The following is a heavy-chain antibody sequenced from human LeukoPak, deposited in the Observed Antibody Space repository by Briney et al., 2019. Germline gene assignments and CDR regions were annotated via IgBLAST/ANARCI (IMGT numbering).Heavy chain of an antibody. CDR3: ARGKGWYRFNAFDI. V-gene: IGHV4-34*01. CDR1: SGSFNGYY. D-gene: IGHD6-19*01. CDR2: INHSGST. Sequence: SETLSLTCAVYSGSFNGYYWSWIRQPPGKGLEWIGEINHSGSTNYNPSLKSRVTISVDTSKNQFSLKLSSVTAADTAVYYCARGKGWYRFNAFDIWGQGTMVTVSS. J-gene: IGHJ3*02.